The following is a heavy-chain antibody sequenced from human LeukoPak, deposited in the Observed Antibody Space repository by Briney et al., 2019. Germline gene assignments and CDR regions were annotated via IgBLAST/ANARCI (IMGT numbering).Heavy chain of an antibody. CDR3: ARALGGYSYGRRIFDY. CDR2: INHSGST. Sequence: MPSETLSLTCAVYGGSFSGYYWSWIRQPPGKGLEWIGEINHSGSTNYNPSLKSRVTISVDTSKNQFSLKLSSVTAADTAVYYCARALGGYSYGRRIFDYWGQGTLVTVSS. D-gene: IGHD5-18*01. V-gene: IGHV4-34*01. J-gene: IGHJ4*02. CDR1: GGSFSGYY.